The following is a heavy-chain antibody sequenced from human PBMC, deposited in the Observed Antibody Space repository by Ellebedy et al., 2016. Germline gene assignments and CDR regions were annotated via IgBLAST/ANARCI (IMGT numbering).Heavy chain of an antibody. Sequence: ASVKVSCXASGYTFTSYYMHWVRQAPGQGLEWMGWISAYNGNTNYAQKLQGRVTMTTDTSTSTAYMELRSLRSDDTAVYYCARSDFIVVVPAASDYWGQGTLVTVSS. CDR3: ARSDFIVVVPAASDY. V-gene: IGHV1-18*04. D-gene: IGHD2-2*01. CDR1: GYTFTSYY. J-gene: IGHJ4*02. CDR2: ISAYNGNT.